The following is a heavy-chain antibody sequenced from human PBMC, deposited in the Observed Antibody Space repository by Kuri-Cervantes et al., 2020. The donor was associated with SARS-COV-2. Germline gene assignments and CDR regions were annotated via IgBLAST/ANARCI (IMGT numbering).Heavy chain of an antibody. J-gene: IGHJ5*02. Sequence: GESLKISCAASGFTFSSYSMNWVRQAPGKGLEWVSYISSSSSTIYYADSVKGRFTISRDNAKNSLYLQMNSLRAEDTAVYYCARDFGYGDNNWFDPWGQGTLVTVSS. CDR3: ARDFGYGDNNWFDP. D-gene: IGHD4-17*01. CDR2: ISSSSSTI. CDR1: GFTFSSYS. V-gene: IGHV3-48*01.